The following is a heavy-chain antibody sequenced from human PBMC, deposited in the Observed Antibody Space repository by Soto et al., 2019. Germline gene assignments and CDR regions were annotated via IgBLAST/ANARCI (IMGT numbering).Heavy chain of an antibody. CDR2: IWYDGSNK. CDR3: ARDFKGEGFDY. V-gene: IGHV3-33*01. J-gene: IGHJ4*02. Sequence: GGSLRLSCAASGFTFSTYGMHWVRQAPGKGLEWVAFIWYDGSNKYYADSVKGRFTISRDNSKNTLYLQMNSLRAEDTAVYYCARDFKGEGFDYWGQGTLVTVSS. CDR1: GFTFSTYG.